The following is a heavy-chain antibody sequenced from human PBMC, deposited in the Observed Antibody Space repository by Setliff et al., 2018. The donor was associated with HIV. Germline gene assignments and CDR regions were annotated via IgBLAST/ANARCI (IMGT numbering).Heavy chain of an antibody. Sequence: SETLSLTCVVSGYSISSGYYWGWIRQPPGTGLEWIGSFYHSTTYYNPSLKSRVTVSADASKNQFSLKLTSVTAADTAVYYCARDPPGYGDSNDYWGQGTLVTVSS. CDR2: FYHSTT. D-gene: IGHD4-17*01. J-gene: IGHJ4*02. CDR3: ARDPPGYGDSNDY. V-gene: IGHV4-38-2*02. CDR1: GYSISSGYY.